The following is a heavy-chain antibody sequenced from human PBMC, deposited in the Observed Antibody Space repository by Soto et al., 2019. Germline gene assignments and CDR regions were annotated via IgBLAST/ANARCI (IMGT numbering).Heavy chain of an antibody. CDR1: GYAFINNF. J-gene: IGHJ6*02. D-gene: IGHD2-8*01. CDR2: INPTTGLT. CDR3: ARALRNGYFYGMDI. Sequence: XSVKVSCKASGYAFINNFMHWVRQAPAQGLEWMGVINPTTGLTSNAQKFQGRITMTSDTSSSTAYMELSSLRSEDTAVYYCARALRNGYFYGMDIWGQGTTVTVSS. V-gene: IGHV1-46*01.